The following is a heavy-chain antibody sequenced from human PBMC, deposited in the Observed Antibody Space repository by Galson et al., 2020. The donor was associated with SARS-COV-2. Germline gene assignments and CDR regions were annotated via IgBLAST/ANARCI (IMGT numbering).Heavy chain of an antibody. CDR1: GDTISRDTTS. V-gene: IGHV6-1*01. CDR2: TYYRSKWYN. D-gene: IGHD3-16*02. J-gene: IGHJ6*02. Sequence: SQTLSLTCAVSGDTISRDTTSWIWIRQSPSRGLEWLGRTYYRSKWYNDYAVSVKSRIIINPDPSKNQFSLHLNSVTPEDTGVYYCARDYRTWSDHYGMDVWGQGTTVTVSS. CDR3: ARDYRTWSDHYGMDV.